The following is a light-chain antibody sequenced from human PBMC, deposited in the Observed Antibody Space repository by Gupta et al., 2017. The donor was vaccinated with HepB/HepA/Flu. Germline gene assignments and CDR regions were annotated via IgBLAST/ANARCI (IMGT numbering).Light chain of an antibody. Sequence: QSVLTQPPSASGTPGQRVTIPCSGGNFNIGSNYVYWYQQVPGMAPKLLIYRNNQRPSGVPDRFSGSKSGTSASLAISGLRSDDQADYYCAAWDDSVSGRFVFGSGTRVTVL. CDR2: RNN. J-gene: IGLJ1*01. CDR1: NFNIGSNY. CDR3: AAWDDSVSGRFV. V-gene: IGLV1-47*01.